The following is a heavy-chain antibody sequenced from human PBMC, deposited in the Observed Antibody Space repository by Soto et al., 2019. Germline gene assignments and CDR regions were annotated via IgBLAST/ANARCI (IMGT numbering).Heavy chain of an antibody. V-gene: IGHV1-8*01. D-gene: IGHD3-10*01. Sequence: ASVKVSYKASGNTFTSYDINWVRQATGHGLEWMGWINPNSGNIGYAQKFQGRVTMTRDTAIRTAYMEVSRLRSDDTAVYYCARGRASGSYYLLDYWGQGTLVTVSS. CDR3: ARGRASGSYYLLDY. CDR1: GNTFTSYD. CDR2: INPNSGNI. J-gene: IGHJ4*02.